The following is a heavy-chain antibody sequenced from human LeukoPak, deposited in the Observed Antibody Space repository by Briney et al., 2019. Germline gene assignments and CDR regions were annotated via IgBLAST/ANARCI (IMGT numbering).Heavy chain of an antibody. D-gene: IGHD3-3*01. V-gene: IGHV3-23*01. J-gene: IGHJ3*02. CDR2: ISGSGGNT. CDR1: GFTFSSYA. Sequence: GGSLRLSCAASGFTFSSYAMSWVRQAPGKGLEWVSAISGSGGNTYYADSVKGRFTISRDNSKNTLYLQMNSLRAEETAVYYCAKPTLRFLTPNRAFDIWGQGTMVTVSS. CDR3: AKPTLRFLTPNRAFDI.